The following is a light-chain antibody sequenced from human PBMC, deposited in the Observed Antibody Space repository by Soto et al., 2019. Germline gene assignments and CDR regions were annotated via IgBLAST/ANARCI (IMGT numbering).Light chain of an antibody. J-gene: IGKJ1*01. CDR2: LGS. V-gene: IGKV2-28*01. CDR3: MQPLQTPWT. CDR1: QSLLHRNGYNY. Sequence: DIVMTQSPLSLPVTPGESASISCRSSQSLLHRNGYNYLDWYLQKPGQSPQVLIYLGSNRDSGVPDRFSGSGSGTDFTLKISRVEAEDVGVYYCMQPLQTPWTFGQGTKVEIK.